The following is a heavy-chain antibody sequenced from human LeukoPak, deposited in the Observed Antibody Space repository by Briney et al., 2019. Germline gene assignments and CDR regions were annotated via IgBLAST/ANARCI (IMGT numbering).Heavy chain of an antibody. Sequence: PGGSLRLSCAASGFTFSSYAMTWVRQAPGKGLEWVAAMSGNGDTTYYADSVRGRSTISRDNFKNTLYLEMDSLRAEDTAIYYCAKRSTQTTPPNYIYFYMDVWGKGTTVTVS. CDR1: GFTFSSYA. CDR2: MSGNGDTT. D-gene: IGHD4-11*01. J-gene: IGHJ6*03. CDR3: AKRSTQTTPPNYIYFYMDV. V-gene: IGHV3-23*01.